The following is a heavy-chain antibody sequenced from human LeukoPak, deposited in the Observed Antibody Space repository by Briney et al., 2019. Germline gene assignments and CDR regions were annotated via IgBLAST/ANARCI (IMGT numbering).Heavy chain of an antibody. J-gene: IGHJ5*02. D-gene: IGHD3-10*01. CDR3: ARELWFGELLGFWFDP. Sequence: SEKVSCKASGCTFSSYAISWVRQAPGQGLEWMGRIIPIFGTANYAQKFQGRVTITTDESTSTAYMELSSLRSEDTAVYYCARELWFGELLGFWFDPWGQGTLVTVSS. CDR2: IIPIFGTA. V-gene: IGHV1-69*05. CDR1: GCTFSSYA.